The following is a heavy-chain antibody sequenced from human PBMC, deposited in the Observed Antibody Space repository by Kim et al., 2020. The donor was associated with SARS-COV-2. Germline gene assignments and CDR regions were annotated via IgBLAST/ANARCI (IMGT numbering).Heavy chain of an antibody. Sequence: GGSLRLSCAASGSTFGNYGMHWVRQAPGKGLEWVGVILYDGENKNYADSVQGRFTISRDNSKTTLYWEMNSLGAEDTAVYYCARSGGMSTRHYGMDVWGQGTAVTVSS. CDR1: GSTFGNYG. D-gene: IGHD3-10*01. J-gene: IGHJ6*02. V-gene: IGHV3-33*03. CDR3: ARSGGMSTRHYGMDV. CDR2: ILYDGENK.